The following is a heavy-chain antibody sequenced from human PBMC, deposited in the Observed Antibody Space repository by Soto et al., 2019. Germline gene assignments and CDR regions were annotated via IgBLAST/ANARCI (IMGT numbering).Heavy chain of an antibody. CDR2: FVPIFRTP. Sequence: QVQLVQSGAEVKKPGSSVKVSCKASGGTFSNYTISWVRQAPGQGLEWMGGFVPIFRTPNYAQKFRGRVTITADYSTNTAYMELSSLRSEDTAVYYCARQGYCSGVSCYNNWFDPWGQGTLVTVSS. D-gene: IGHD2-15*01. CDR1: GGTFSNYT. J-gene: IGHJ5*02. V-gene: IGHV1-69*01. CDR3: ARQGYCSGVSCYNNWFDP.